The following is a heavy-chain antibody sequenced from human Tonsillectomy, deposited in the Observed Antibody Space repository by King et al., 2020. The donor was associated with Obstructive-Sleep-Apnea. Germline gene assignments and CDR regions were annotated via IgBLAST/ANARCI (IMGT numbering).Heavy chain of an antibody. CDR2: IRSKAYGWTT. D-gene: IGHD3-22*01. Sequence: VQLVESGGALVQPGRSLRLSCTASGFTFGDFTMSWIRQAPGKGLEWVGFIRSKAYGWTTEYAASVKGRFTISRDDSKGIAYLQMNSLKIKDTAVYHCTRKYYYDSSGNAIDYWGQGTLVTVSS. CDR3: TRKYYYDSSGNAIDY. V-gene: IGHV3-49*03. CDR1: GFTFGDFT. J-gene: IGHJ4*02.